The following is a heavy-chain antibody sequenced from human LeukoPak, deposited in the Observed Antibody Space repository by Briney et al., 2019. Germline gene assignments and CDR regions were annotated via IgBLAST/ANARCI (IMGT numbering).Heavy chain of an antibody. CDR2: ISSSSSYI. Sequence: GGSLRLSCAASGFTFSSYSMNWVRQAPGKGLEWVSSISSSSSYIYYADSVKGRFTISRDNAKNSLYLQMNSLRAEDMAVYYCARDEQQLVPDDYWGQGTLVTVSS. J-gene: IGHJ4*02. D-gene: IGHD6-13*01. CDR3: ARDEQQLVPDDY. CDR1: GFTFSSYS. V-gene: IGHV3-21*01.